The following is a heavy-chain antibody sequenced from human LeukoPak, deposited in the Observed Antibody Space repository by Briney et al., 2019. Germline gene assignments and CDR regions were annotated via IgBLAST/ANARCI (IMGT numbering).Heavy chain of an antibody. J-gene: IGHJ4*02. Sequence: XMRWARQAXGXGXEWVANIKQDGRDRNYVTSVRGRFTISRDNAESSLFLQMNSLRAEDTAVYYCVRNLAVAGTCFDSWGQGTLVTVSS. V-gene: IGHV3-7*03. CDR1: X. D-gene: IGHD6-19*01. CDR2: IKQDGRDR. CDR3: VRNLAVAGTCFDS.